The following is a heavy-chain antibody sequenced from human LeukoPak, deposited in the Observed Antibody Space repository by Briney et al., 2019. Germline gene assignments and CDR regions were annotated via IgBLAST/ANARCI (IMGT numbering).Heavy chain of an antibody. CDR1: GFTFDDYG. CDR2: INWNGGST. D-gene: IGHD2-2*01. Sequence: GGSLRLSCAASGFTFDDYGMSWVGQAPGKGLEGVSGINWNGGSTVYADSVKGRFTISRDNAKNSLYLQMNSLRAEDTALYYCARVAVPAVPYYYYYMDVWGKGTTVTVSS. V-gene: IGHV3-20*04. J-gene: IGHJ6*03. CDR3: ARVAVPAVPYYYYYMDV.